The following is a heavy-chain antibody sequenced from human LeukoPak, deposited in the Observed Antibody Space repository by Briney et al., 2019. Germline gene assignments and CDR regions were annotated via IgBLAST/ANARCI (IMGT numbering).Heavy chain of an antibody. CDR2: ISGSGGST. Sequence: GGSLRLSCAASGFTVNSNYMSWVRQAPGKGLEWVSAISGSGGSTYYADSVKGRFTISRDNSKNTLYLQMNSLRAEDTAVYYCAKDFRSGSYYTDYWGQGTLVTVSS. V-gene: IGHV3-23*01. J-gene: IGHJ4*02. CDR3: AKDFRSGSYYTDY. CDR1: GFTVNSNY. D-gene: IGHD1-26*01.